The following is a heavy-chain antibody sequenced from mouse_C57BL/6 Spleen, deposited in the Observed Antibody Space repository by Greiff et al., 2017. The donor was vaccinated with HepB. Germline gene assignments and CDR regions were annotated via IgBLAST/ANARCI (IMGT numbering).Heavy chain of an antibody. CDR2: ISYDGSN. V-gene: IGHV3-6*01. CDR1: GYSITSGYY. J-gene: IGHJ1*03. CDR3: ARRHGSTYWYFDV. D-gene: IGHD1-1*01. Sequence: EVQLQESGPGLVKPSQSLSLTCSVTGYSITSGYYWNWIRQFPGNKLEWMGYISYDGSNNYNPSLKNRISITRDTSKNQFFLKLNSVTTEDTATYYCARRHGSTYWYFDVWGTGTTVTVSS.